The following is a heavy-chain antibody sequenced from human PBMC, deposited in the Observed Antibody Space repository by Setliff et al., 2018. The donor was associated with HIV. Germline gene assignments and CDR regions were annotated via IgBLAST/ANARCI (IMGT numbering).Heavy chain of an antibody. D-gene: IGHD2-8*01. CDR2: IYHSGGT. CDR3: ARGGTSSNWFDP. V-gene: IGHV4-34*01. Sequence: SETLSLTCAVYGGSFSGYYWTWIRQPPGKGLQWIGSIYHSGGTYYNPSLKSRVTMSVDTSKNQFSLKLTSVTAADTAVYYCARGGTSSNWFDPWGQGTLVTVSS. CDR1: GGSFSGYY. J-gene: IGHJ5*02.